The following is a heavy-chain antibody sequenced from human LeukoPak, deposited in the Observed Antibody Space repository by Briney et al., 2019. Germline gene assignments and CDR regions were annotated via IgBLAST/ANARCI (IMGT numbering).Heavy chain of an antibody. V-gene: IGHV3-30*04. J-gene: IGHJ4*02. Sequence: GGSLRLSCAASGFTFSSYAMHWVRQAPGKGLEWVAVISYDGSNKYYADSVKGRFTISRDNSKNTLYLQMNSLRAEDTAVYYCARGFIAVAGPLDYWGQGTLVTVSS. D-gene: IGHD6-19*01. CDR3: ARGFIAVAGPLDY. CDR1: GFTFSSYA. CDR2: ISYDGSNK.